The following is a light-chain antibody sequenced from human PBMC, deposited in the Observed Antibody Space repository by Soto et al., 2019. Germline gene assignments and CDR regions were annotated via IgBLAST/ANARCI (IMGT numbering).Light chain of an antibody. CDR2: GAS. CDR1: QSVNSDY. J-gene: IGKJ1*01. CDR3: QQYGNSPPWT. V-gene: IGKV3-20*01. Sequence: PGARATLSCRASQSVNSDYFAWYQQKPGQAPRLLIYGASTRAAGIPDRFTGSGSGTDFTLTISRLEPEDLAVYYCQQYGNSPPWTFGQGTKVEIK.